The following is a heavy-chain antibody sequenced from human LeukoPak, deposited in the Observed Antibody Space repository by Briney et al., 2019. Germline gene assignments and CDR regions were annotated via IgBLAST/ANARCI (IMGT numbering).Heavy chain of an antibody. CDR1: GYTFTSYA. D-gene: IGHD3-10*01. Sequence: ASVKVSCKASGYTFTSYAITWVRQAPGQGLEWMGWISAYNGDTNYAQKVQGRVTMTTDTSTSIAYMELRSLRSDDTAAYYCARGGVWFGELLSFYHPYYMDVWGKGTTVTVSS. CDR3: ARGGVWFGELLSFYHPYYMDV. V-gene: IGHV1-18*01. J-gene: IGHJ6*03. CDR2: ISAYNGDT.